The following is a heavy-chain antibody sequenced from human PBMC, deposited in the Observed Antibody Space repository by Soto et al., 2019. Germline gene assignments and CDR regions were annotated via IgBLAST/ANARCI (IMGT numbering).Heavy chain of an antibody. D-gene: IGHD2-21*01. CDR3: GRVVEGATRHTDLDS. V-gene: IGHV4-39*01. J-gene: IGHJ5*01. CDR1: GVSIHNSHSF. Sequence: PSETLSLTCTVSGVSIHNSHSFWGWIRQPPGKGLEFIGTVYYSGGANYNSSLKSRVTISVDTANNQVSRRMRSLTAADTAVYYCGRVVEGATRHTDLDSWGQGTLVTVSS. CDR2: VYYSGGA.